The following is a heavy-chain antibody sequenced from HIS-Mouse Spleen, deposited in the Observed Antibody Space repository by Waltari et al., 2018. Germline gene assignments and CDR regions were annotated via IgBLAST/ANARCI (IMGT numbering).Heavy chain of an antibody. CDR2: FYYSCSP. Sequence: QLQLQESGPGLVKPSETLSLTCTVSGGSISSSSYYWGWIRQPPGKGLEWIGIFYYSCSPCYNPSLKSRVTLSVDTSKNQFSLKLSSVTAADTAVYYCAREIPYSSSWYDWYFDLWGRGTLVTVSS. J-gene: IGHJ2*01. CDR1: GGSISSSSYY. D-gene: IGHD6-13*01. CDR3: AREIPYSSSWYDWYFDL. V-gene: IGHV4-39*07.